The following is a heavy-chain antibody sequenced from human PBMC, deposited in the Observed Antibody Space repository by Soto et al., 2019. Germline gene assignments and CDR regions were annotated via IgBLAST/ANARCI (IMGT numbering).Heavy chain of an antibody. D-gene: IGHD6-19*01. J-gene: IGHJ4*02. CDR2: ISGCNGNT. Sequence: ASVKVSCKASGYTFTSHGINWVRQAPGQGLEWMGWISGCNGNTNYAQKFQGRVTMTTNTSTSTAYMELRSLRSDDTAVYYCARVIAVAGLDYWGQGTQVTVSS. V-gene: IGHV1-18*01. CDR1: GYTFTSHG. CDR3: ARVIAVAGLDY.